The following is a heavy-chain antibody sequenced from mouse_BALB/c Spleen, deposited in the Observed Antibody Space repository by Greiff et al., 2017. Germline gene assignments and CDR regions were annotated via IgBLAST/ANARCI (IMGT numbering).Heavy chain of an antibody. D-gene: IGHD1-1*01. Sequence: EVQLQESGGGLVQPKGSLKLSCAASGFTFNTYAMNWVRQAPGKGLEWVARIRSKSNNYATYYADSVKDRFTISRDDSQSMLYLQMNNLKTEDTAMYYCVGYYYYGSSRGDFDVWGAGTTVTVSS. CDR1: GFTFNTYA. J-gene: IGHJ1*01. V-gene: IGHV10-1*02. CDR2: IRSKSNNYAT. CDR3: VGYYYYGSSRGDFDV.